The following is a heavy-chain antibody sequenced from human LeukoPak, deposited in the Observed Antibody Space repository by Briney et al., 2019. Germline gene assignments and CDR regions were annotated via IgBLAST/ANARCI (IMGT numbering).Heavy chain of an antibody. CDR3: ARVLDTVVVPAAPDDAFDI. J-gene: IGHJ3*02. CDR1: GFTFSGYG. D-gene: IGHD2-2*03. CDR2: ISYDGSNK. Sequence: GRSLRLSCAASGFTFSGYGMHWVRQAPGKGLEWVAVISYDGSNKYYADSVKGRFTISRDNSKNTLYLQMNSLRAEDTAVYYCARVLDTVVVPAAPDDAFDIWGQGTMVTVSS. V-gene: IGHV3-30*12.